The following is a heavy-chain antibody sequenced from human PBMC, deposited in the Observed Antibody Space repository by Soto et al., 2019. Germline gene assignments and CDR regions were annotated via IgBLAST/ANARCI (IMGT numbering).Heavy chain of an antibody. V-gene: IGHV1-69*13. CDR1: GGTFSSYA. J-gene: IGHJ6*02. CDR2: IIPIFGTA. D-gene: IGHD3-22*01. CDR3: ARCSYYYDSSGYYHGHFYYYYGMDV. Sequence: SVKVSCKASGGTFSSYAISWVRQAPGQGLEWMGGIIPIFGTANYAQKFQGRVTITADESTSTAYMELSSLRSEDTAVYYCARCSYYYDSSGYYHGHFYYYYGMDVSGQGTTVTVSS.